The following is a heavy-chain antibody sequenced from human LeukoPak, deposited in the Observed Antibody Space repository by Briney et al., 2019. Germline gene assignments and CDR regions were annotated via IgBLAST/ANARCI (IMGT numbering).Heavy chain of an antibody. CDR1: GDTVSSNSAG. CDR3: ARSSYSNSWYVDY. D-gene: IGHD6-13*01. CDR2: TYHRSKWYY. Sequence: SQTLSLTCALSGDTVSSNSAGWNWIRQSPSRGLGWLGRTYHRSKWYYDYAVSVKSRITINPDTSKNQLSLQLNSVTPEDTAVYYCARSSYSNSWYVDYWGQGTLVTVSS. J-gene: IGHJ4*02. V-gene: IGHV6-1*01.